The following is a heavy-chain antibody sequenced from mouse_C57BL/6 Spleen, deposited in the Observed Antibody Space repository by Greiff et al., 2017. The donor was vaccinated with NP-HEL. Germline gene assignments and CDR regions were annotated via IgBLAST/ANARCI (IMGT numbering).Heavy chain of an antibody. CDR1: GYTFTDYE. D-gene: IGHD1-1*01. CDR2: IDPETGGT. Sequence: VQLQQSGAELVRPGASVTLSCKASGYTFTDYEMHWVKQTPVHGLEWIGAIDPETGGTAYNQKFKGKAILTADKSSSTAYMELRSLTSEDSAVYYCTRFDYYGSSYVTFAYWGQGTLVTVSA. V-gene: IGHV1-15*01. CDR3: TRFDYYGSSYVTFAY. J-gene: IGHJ3*01.